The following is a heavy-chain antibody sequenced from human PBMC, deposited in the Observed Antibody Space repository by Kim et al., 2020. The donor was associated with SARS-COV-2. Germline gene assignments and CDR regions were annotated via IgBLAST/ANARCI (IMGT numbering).Heavy chain of an antibody. D-gene: IGHD5-18*01. V-gene: IGHV3-48*03. CDR3: AREGYSYGPYDYYYYGMDV. CDR2: ISSSGSTI. Sequence: GGSLRLSCAASGFTFSSYEMNWVRQAPGKGLEWVSYISSSGSTIYYADSVKGRFTISRDNAKNSLYLQMNSLRAEDTAVYYCAREGYSYGPYDYYYYGMDVWGQGTTVTVSS. CDR1: GFTFSSYE. J-gene: IGHJ6*02.